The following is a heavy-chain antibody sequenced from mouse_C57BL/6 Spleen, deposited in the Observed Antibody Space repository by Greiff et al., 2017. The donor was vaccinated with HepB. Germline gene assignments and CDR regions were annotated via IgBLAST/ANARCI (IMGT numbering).Heavy chain of an antibody. J-gene: IGHJ3*01. CDR2: INPNNVGT. V-gene: IGHV1-26*01. Sequence: EVQLQQSGPELVKPGASVKISCKASGYTFTDYYMNWVKQSHGTSLEWIGDINPNNVGTSYNQKFKGKATLTVDKSSSTAYMELRSLTSEDSAVYYCARAYYSNYRFAYWGQGTLVTVAA. CDR1: GYTFTDYY. D-gene: IGHD2-5*01. CDR3: ARAYYSNYRFAY.